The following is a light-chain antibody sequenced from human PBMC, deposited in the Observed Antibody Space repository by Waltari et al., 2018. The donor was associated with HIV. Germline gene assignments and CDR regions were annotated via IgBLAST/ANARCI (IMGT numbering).Light chain of an antibody. CDR3: SSYTSFKTVV. CDR1: NSDIGAYNF. CDR2: GVT. V-gene: IGLV2-14*01. J-gene: IGLJ3*02. Sequence: PGQSITISCTGTNSDIGAYNFVSWYQQHPDQAPRLILFGVTRRPPGISSRFSGLKSGNTASLTIFGLQDEDEADYYCSSYTSFKTVVFGGGTKLTVL.